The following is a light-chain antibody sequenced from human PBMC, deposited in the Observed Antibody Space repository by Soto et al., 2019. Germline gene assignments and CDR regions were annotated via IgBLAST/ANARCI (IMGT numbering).Light chain of an antibody. J-gene: IGKJ3*01. V-gene: IGKV3-20*01. CDR2: GAS. Sequence: EIVLTQSPGTLSLSPGERATLSCRASQTVNNNYLTWYQQTPGQAPRLLIYGASSRATGIPDKFSASGSGTDFTLTISRLEPEDFAVYYCQQYGTSPFTFGPGTKVDSK. CDR1: QTVNNNY. CDR3: QQYGTSPFT.